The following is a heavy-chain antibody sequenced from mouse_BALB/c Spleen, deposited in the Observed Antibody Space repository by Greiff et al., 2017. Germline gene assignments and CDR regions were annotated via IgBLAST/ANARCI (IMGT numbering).Heavy chain of an antibody. CDR2: IWWDDDK. J-gene: IGHJ3*01. CDR3: ARIEFITTATSGFAY. CDR1: GFSLSTSGMG. V-gene: IGHV8-8*01. D-gene: IGHD1-2*01. Sequence: QVQLKESGPGILQPSQTLSLTCSFSGFSLSTSGMGVGWIRQPSGKGLEWLAHIWWDDDKRYNPALRSRLTISKDTSSNQVFLKIASVDTADTATYYCARIEFITTATSGFAYWGQGTLVTVSA.